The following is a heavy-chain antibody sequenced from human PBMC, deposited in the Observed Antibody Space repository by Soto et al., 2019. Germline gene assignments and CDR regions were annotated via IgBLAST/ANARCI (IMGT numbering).Heavy chain of an antibody. J-gene: IGHJ6*02. CDR2: IIPIFGTA. CDR3: ARVRPWGSSLWGYYYGMDV. V-gene: IGHV1-69*13. CDR1: GGTFSSYA. Sequence: SVKVSCKASGGTFSSYAISWVRQAPGQGLEWMGGIIPIFGTANYAQKFQGRVTITADESTSTAYMELSSLRSEDTAVYYCARVRPWGSSLWGYYYGMDVWGQGTTVSVSS. D-gene: IGHD6-13*01.